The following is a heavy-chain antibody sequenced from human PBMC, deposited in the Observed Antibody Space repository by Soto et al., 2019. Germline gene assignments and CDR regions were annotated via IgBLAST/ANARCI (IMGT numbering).Heavy chain of an antibody. CDR3: AKGGPRYYYDSSGYYYTNWFDP. J-gene: IGHJ5*02. V-gene: IGHV3-23*01. Sequence: VGSLRLSCAASGFTFSSYAMSWVRQAPGKGLEWVSAISGSGGSTYYADSVKGRFTISRDNSKNTLYLQMNSLRAEDTAVYYCAKGGPRYYYDSSGYYYTNWFDPWGQGTPVTVSS. CDR1: GFTFSSYA. D-gene: IGHD3-22*01. CDR2: ISGSGGST.